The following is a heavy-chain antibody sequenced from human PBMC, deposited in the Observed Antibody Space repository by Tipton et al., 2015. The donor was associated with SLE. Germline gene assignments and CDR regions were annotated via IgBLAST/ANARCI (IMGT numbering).Heavy chain of an antibody. D-gene: IGHD3-10*01. CDR3: ARGIWFGEFLGD. CDR2: IFYSGST. CDR1: GGSISSSY. J-gene: IGHJ4*02. V-gene: IGHV4-59*12. Sequence: TLSLTCTVSGGSISSSYWSWIRQPPGKGLEWIGYIFYSGSTNYNPSLKSRVTISVDTSKNQFSLKLSSVTAADTAVYYCARGIWFGEFLGDWGQGTLVTVSS.